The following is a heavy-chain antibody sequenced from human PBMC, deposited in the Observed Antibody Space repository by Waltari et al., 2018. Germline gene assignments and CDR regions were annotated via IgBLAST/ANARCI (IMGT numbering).Heavy chain of an antibody. CDR2: ITHSGST. J-gene: IGHJ4*02. CDR3: ARAGDCSGGSCYSGKVDY. V-gene: IGHV4-34*01. D-gene: IGHD2-15*01. Sequence: QVQLQQWGAGLLKPSETLSLTCAVYGGSFSGYYWSWIRQPPGKGLEWIGEITHSGSTNYNPSLKSRVSRSVDTSKNQFSLKLSSVTAADTAVYYCARAGDCSGGSCYSGKVDYWGQGTLVTVSS. CDR1: GGSFSGYY.